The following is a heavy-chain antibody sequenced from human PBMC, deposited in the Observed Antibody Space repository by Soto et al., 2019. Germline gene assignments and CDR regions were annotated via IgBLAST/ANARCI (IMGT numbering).Heavy chain of an antibody. CDR3: AREGYCTSTSRRHYDYYGMDV. CDR1: GYTFTSYG. J-gene: IGHJ6*02. Sequence: ASVKVSCKASGYTFTSYGISWVRQAPGQGLEWMGWISAYNGNTNYAQKLQGRVTMTTDTSTSTAYMELRSLRSDDTAVYYCAREGYCTSTSRRHYDYYGMDVWGQGTTVTVSS. D-gene: IGHD2-2*01. CDR2: ISAYNGNT. V-gene: IGHV1-18*01.